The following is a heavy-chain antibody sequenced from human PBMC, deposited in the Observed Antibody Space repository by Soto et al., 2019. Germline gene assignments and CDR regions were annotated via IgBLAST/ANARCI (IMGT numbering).Heavy chain of an antibody. CDR3: AMQPLVDTMADNFDY. V-gene: IGHV4-59*01. J-gene: IGHJ4*02. CDR2: IYYSGST. Sequence: SETLSLTCTVSGGSISNNYWSWIRQPPGKGLEWIGYIYYSGSTHYNPSLKSRVTISLDTSKTQFSLMLSSVTAADTAVYYCAMQPLVDTMADNFDYWGQGTLVTAPQ. D-gene: IGHD5-12*01. CDR1: GGSISNNY.